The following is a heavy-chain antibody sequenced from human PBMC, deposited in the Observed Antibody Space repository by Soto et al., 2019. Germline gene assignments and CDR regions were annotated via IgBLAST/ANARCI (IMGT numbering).Heavy chain of an antibody. J-gene: IGHJ4*02. D-gene: IGHD4-17*01. CDR2: IYSKEGKI. V-gene: IGHV1-18*01. CDR1: GYIFNNYG. CDR3: ARDIDYDIDY. Sequence: QVQLVQSGAEVQKPGASVKVSCKASGYIFNNYGISWVRQAPGQGLEWMGWIYSKEGKINFAQKFQGRVTMTTDTSTSTAYIELRSLRFDDSAVYFCARDIDYDIDYWVQGTLVTVSS.